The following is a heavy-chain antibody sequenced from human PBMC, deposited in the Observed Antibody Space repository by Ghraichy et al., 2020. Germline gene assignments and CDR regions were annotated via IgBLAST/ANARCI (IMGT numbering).Heavy chain of an antibody. CDR2: IIPILGIA. Sequence: SVKVSCKASGGTFSSYAISWVRQAPGQGLEWMGRIIPILGIANYAQKFQGRVTITADKSTSTAYMELSSLRSEDTAVYYCASRMSQDCGGDCYSSHDAFDIWGQGTMVTVSS. D-gene: IGHD2-21*01. CDR1: GGTFSSYA. CDR3: ASRMSQDCGGDCYSSHDAFDI. J-gene: IGHJ3*02. V-gene: IGHV1-69*04.